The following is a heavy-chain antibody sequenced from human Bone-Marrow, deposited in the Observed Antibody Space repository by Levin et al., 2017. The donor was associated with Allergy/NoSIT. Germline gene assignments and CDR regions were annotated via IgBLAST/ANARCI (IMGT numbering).Heavy chain of an antibody. Sequence: PSETLSLTCAASGFNFTNSWMSWVRQAPGKGLEWVGRINSRNDGGTTDYASPVKGRFIISKDVSKNTLYLQMNSLKTQDTAVYYCSTEGGHCSGGRCYLLPLYNGMDVWGQGTTVTVSS. CDR2: INSRNDGGTT. CDR1: GFNFTNSW. D-gene: IGHD2-15*01. J-gene: IGHJ6*02. V-gene: IGHV3-15*01. CDR3: STEGGHCSGGRCYLLPLYNGMDV.